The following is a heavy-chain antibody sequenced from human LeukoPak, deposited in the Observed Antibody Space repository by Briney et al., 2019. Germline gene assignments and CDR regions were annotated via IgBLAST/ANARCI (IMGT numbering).Heavy chain of an antibody. Sequence: PGGSLRLSCAASGFTFSSYAMYWVRQAPGKGLEWVAVISYDGSNKYYADSVKGRFTISRDNSKNTLNLQMNSLRAEDTAMYYCARVRGQYSSGWYSYWGQGTLVTVSS. CDR2: ISYDGSNK. D-gene: IGHD6-19*01. CDR1: GFTFSSYA. CDR3: ARVRGQYSSGWYSY. J-gene: IGHJ4*02. V-gene: IGHV3-30-3*01.